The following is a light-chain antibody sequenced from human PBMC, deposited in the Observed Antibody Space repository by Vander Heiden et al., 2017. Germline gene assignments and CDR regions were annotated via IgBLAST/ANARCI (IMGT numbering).Light chain of an antibody. CDR3: QQDYSTLT. Sequence: DIVMTQSPDSLAVSPGERATINCKSSQSVLYSSNNKNYLDWYQQKPGQPPKLLIYWASTREYGVPDRFSGSGSGTDFTLTSSSLQAEDVAVYYWQQDYSTLTFGQGTKMEIK. V-gene: IGKV4-1*01. CDR1: QSVLYSSNNKNY. J-gene: IGKJ2*01. CDR2: WAS.